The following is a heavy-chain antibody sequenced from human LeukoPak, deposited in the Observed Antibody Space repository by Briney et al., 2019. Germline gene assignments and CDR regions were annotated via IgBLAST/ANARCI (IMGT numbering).Heavy chain of an antibody. CDR3: ARDVGGGPFFDY. J-gene: IGHJ4*02. V-gene: IGHV4-59*01. CDR2: INSGGGT. Sequence: SETLSLTCTVSGGSISGYYWDWIRQSPGNGLEWIGYINSGGGTDHNPSLKSRVTISVDTSKNQFTLNLRSVTAADTAVYYCARDVGGGPFFDYWGQGTLVTVSS. CDR1: GGSISGYY. D-gene: IGHD2-15*01.